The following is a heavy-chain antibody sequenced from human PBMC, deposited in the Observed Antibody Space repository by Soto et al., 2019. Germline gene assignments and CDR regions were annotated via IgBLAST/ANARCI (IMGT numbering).Heavy chain of an antibody. CDR2: INGSGGSR. V-gene: IGHV3-23*01. D-gene: IGHD1-1*01. CDR1: GFTFSSYA. CDR3: AKVKTGTANYYYYYYLDV. Sequence: EVQLLESGGXLVQPGXXLRLXCTASGFTFSSYAMSWVRQAPGKXXXXXXXINGSGGSRHHADSVKCRFTLSRXXSXXXXXXXXXXXXXXXXAVYYCAKVKTGTANYYYYYYLDVWGKGTTVTVSS. J-gene: IGHJ6*03.